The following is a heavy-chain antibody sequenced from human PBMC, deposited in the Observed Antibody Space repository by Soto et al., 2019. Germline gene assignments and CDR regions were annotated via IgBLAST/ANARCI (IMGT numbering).Heavy chain of an antibody. V-gene: IGHV3-74*01. Sequence: EVQLVESGGGLVQPGGSLRISCAASGFTFSSYWMHWVRQAPGKGLVWVSHITSDASSISYADSVKGRFTISRDNAKNTLYLQMNSLRAEDTAVYYCARDYGMDVWGQGTTVTVSS. CDR1: GFTFSSYW. J-gene: IGHJ6*02. CDR2: ITSDASSI. CDR3: ARDYGMDV.